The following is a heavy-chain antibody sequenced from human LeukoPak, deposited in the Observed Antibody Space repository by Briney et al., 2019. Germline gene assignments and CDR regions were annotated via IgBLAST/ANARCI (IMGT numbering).Heavy chain of an antibody. Sequence: GGSLRLSCAASGFTFSSYGMSWVRQAPGKGLEWVSARSDSGDSTYYADSVKGRFTISRDNSKNTLYLQMNSLRAEDTAVYYCAKLSYVADSSGYYLLAFDIWGQGTMVTVSS. J-gene: IGHJ3*02. D-gene: IGHD3-22*01. CDR2: RSDSGDST. CDR3: AKLSYVADSSGYYLLAFDI. V-gene: IGHV3-23*01. CDR1: GFTFSSYG.